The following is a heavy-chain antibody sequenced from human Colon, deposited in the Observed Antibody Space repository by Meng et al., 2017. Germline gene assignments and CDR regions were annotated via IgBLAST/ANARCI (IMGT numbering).Heavy chain of an antibody. Sequence: GESLKISCAASGFAFKTYWMHWVRQVPGKGLVWVSRLNPDGSLTSHADSVKGRFTISRDNAKNTLLLQMSSLSAEDTAAYYCVRDLGGHDGYWGQGTLVTVSS. D-gene: IGHD5-12*01. CDR2: LNPDGSLT. J-gene: IGHJ4*02. CDR3: VRDLGGHDGY. CDR1: GFAFKTYW. V-gene: IGHV3-74*01.